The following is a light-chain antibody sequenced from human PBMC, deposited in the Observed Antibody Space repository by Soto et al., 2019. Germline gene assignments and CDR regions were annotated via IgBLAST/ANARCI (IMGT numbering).Light chain of an antibody. Sequence: EIVMTQSPGTLSLSPGERATLSCRASQTVRSSYLACYQQKPRHAPRLLIYGASSSATGLPGMFSGRWCGTVCIITISRLEADDFVVYYWQQYVRSPWTFGQGTKVEIK. V-gene: IGKV3-20*01. CDR1: QTVRSSY. CDR2: GAS. J-gene: IGKJ1*01. CDR3: QQYVRSPWT.